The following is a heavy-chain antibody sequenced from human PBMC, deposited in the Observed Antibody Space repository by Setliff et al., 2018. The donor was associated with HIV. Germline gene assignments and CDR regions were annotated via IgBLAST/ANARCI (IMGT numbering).Heavy chain of an antibody. J-gene: IGHJ4*02. CDR1: GYTFTSYY. CDR3: ARDDHGDPFDY. Sequence: ASVKVSCKASGYTFTSYYLHWVRQAPGQGLEWMGWINPNSGGTNYAQKFQGRVTMTRDTSINTAYMELSRLRSDDTAVYYCARDDHGDPFDYWGQGTLVTVSS. V-gene: IGHV1-2*02. CDR2: INPNSGGT. D-gene: IGHD4-17*01.